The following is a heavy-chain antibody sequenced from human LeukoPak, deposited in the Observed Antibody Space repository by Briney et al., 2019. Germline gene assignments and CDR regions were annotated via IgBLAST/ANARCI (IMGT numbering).Heavy chain of an antibody. CDR3: AKCSYTYGIDAYDI. CDR2: IRGCGANP. CDR1: GFTFSNFA. V-gene: IGHV3-23*01. J-gene: IGHJ3*02. Sequence: GGSLRLSCAASGFTFSNFAMNWVRQAPGKGLEWVSSIRGCGANPHYADSVKGRFTISRDNSKNTLYMEMNSLRAEDTAVYYCAKCSYTYGIDAYDIWGQGTMVTVSS. D-gene: IGHD5-18*01.